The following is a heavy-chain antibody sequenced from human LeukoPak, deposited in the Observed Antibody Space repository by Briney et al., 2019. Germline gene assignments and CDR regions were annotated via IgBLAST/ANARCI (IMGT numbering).Heavy chain of an antibody. CDR1: GFKFSDYA. J-gene: IGHJ4*02. Sequence: GRSLRLSCAASGFKFSDYALHWVRQAPGKGLEWVAIVSYDGSTKFYADSVKGRFTISRDNSKNTVDVQMNRLRGEDTAVYYCAREGYGGSGYFDYWGQGTLVTVSS. V-gene: IGHV3-30-3*01. CDR3: AREGYGGSGYFDY. D-gene: IGHD4-23*01. CDR2: VSYDGSTK.